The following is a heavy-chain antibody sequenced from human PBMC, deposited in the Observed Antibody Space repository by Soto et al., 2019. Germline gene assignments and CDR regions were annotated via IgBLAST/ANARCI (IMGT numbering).Heavy chain of an antibody. D-gene: IGHD3-16*02. CDR1: GDSITNSNYY. V-gene: IGHV4-39*01. CDR3: AGRNSLASVSLNFRELSNYKWIDP. Sequence: SETLSLTCTVSGDSITNSNYYWGWFRQPPGKGLEWIASIYYIGSTYYNPSLKSRVAISVDTSNNQFSLNLNSVTASDTAVYYCAGRNSLASVSLNFRELSNYKWIDPWGPGTLVTVSS. J-gene: IGHJ5*02. CDR2: IYYIGST.